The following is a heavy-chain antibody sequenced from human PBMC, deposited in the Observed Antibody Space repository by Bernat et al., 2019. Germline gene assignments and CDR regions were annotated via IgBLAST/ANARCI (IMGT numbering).Heavy chain of an antibody. Sequence: QVQLQESGPGLVKPSQTLSLTCTVSGGSISSGDYYWSWIRQPPGKGLEWIGYIYYSGSTYYNPSLKSRVTISVDTSKNQFSLKLSSVTAADTAVYYCARDRSQSYGDYESWYFDLWGRGTLVTVSS. V-gene: IGHV4-30-4*01. CDR3: ARDRSQSYGDYESWYFDL. CDR2: IYYSGST. D-gene: IGHD4-17*01. CDR1: GGSISSGDYY. J-gene: IGHJ2*01.